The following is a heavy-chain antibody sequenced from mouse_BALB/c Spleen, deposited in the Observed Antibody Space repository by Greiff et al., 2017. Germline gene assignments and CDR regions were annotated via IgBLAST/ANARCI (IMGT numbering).Heavy chain of an antibody. Sequence: EVKLMESGAELVKPGASVKLSCTASGFNIKDTYMHWVKQRPEQGLEWIGRIDPANGNTKYDPKFQGKATITADTSSNTAYLQLSSLTSEDTAVYYCARATMITTGGFDYWGQGTTLTVSS. CDR2: IDPANGNT. V-gene: IGHV14-3*02. CDR3: ARATMITTGGFDY. J-gene: IGHJ2*01. D-gene: IGHD2-4*01. CDR1: GFNIKDTY.